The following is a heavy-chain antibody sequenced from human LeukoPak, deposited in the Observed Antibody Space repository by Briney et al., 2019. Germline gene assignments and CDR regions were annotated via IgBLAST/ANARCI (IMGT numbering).Heavy chain of an antibody. Sequence: PGGSLRLSCAASGFTFSSYWMSWVRQAPGKGLEWVANIKQDGSEKYYVDSVKGRFTISRDNAKNSLYLQMNSLRAEDTAVYYCARDWVETSGSHYVYWGQGTLVTVSS. D-gene: IGHD1-26*01. CDR3: ARDWVETSGSHYVY. CDR2: IKQDGSEK. J-gene: IGHJ4*02. CDR1: GFTFSSYW. V-gene: IGHV3-7*01.